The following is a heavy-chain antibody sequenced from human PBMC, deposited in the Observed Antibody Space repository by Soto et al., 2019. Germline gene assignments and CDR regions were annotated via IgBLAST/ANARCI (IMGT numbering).Heavy chain of an antibody. D-gene: IGHD6-19*01. CDR3: ARITSQWLISWFDP. V-gene: IGHV4-4*07. CDR1: GGSISSYY. CDR2: IYTSGST. Sequence: QVQLQESGPGLVKPSETLSLTCTVSGGSISSYYWSWIRQPAGKGLEWIGRIYTSGSTNYNPSLKSGVTMSVDTSKNQFSLKLSSVTAADTAVYYCARITSQWLISWFDPWGQGTLVTVSS. J-gene: IGHJ5*02.